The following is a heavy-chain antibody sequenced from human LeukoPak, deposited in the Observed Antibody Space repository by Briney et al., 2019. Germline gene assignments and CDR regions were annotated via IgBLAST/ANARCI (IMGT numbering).Heavy chain of an antibody. Sequence: GASVXVSCXAXGYXFTGYYMHWVRQAPGQGLEWMGWINPNSGGTNYAQKFQGRVTMTRDTSISTAYMELSRLRSDDTAVYYCARGKQLWSDEADYWGQGTLVTVSS. CDR3: ARGKQLWSDEADY. V-gene: IGHV1-2*02. CDR2: INPNSGGT. J-gene: IGHJ4*02. CDR1: GYXFTGYY. D-gene: IGHD5-18*01.